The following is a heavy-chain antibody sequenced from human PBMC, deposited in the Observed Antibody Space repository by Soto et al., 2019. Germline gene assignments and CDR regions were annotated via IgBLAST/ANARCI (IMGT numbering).Heavy chain of an antibody. CDR1: GYTFTTYA. D-gene: IGHD2-2*01. CDR2: INAGNGKT. Sequence: SSVQVSCKASGYTFTTYAMHWVRQAPGQRLEWMGWINAGNGKTKYSQKFQGRVTITRDTSATTAYMELSSLRSEDTAVYYCARAGDDCSTTTCFRIDYWGPGTPVTVSS. CDR3: ARAGDDCSTTTCFRIDY. V-gene: IGHV1-3*01. J-gene: IGHJ4*02.